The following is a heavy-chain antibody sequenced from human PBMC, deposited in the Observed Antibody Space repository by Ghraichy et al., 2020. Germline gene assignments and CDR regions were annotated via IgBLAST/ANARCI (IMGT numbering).Heavy chain of an antibody. CDR1: GFTFSSYA. V-gene: IGHV3-23*01. CDR2: ISGSGGST. Sequence: LSLTCAASGFTFSSYAMSWVRQAPGKGLEWFSAISGSGGSTYYADSVKGRFTISRDNSKNTLYLQMNSLRAEDTAVYYCAKESRGLTGTSFDYWGQGTLVTVSS. CDR3: AKESRGLTGTSFDY. J-gene: IGHJ4*02. D-gene: IGHD7-27*01.